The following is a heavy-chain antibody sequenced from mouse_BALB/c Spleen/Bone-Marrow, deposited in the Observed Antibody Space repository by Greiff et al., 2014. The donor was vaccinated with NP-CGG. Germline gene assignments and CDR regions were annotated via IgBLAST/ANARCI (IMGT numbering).Heavy chain of an antibody. CDR3: ARTGYDYYFDY. V-gene: IGHV1-69*01. D-gene: IGHD2-4*01. J-gene: IGHJ2*01. Sequence: LEESGAELVMPGASVKMSCKASGYTFTDYWMHWVKQRPGQGLEWIGAIDTSDSYTSYNQKFKGKATLTVDESSSTAYMQLSSLTSEDSAVYYCARTGYDYYFDYWGQGTTLTVSS. CDR1: GYTFTDYW. CDR2: IDTSDSYT.